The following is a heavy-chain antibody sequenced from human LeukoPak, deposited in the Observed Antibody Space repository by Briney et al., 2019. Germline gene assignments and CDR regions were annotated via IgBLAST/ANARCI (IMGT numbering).Heavy chain of an antibody. CDR3: ARDRCSGGSCYSRYYYYGMDV. CDR2: ISSSGSTI. Sequence: PGGSLRLSCAASGFTFSDYYMSWLRQAPGKGLEWVSYISSSGSTIYYADSVKGRFTISRDNAKNSLYLQMNSLRAEDTAVYYCARDRCSGGSCYSRYYYYGMDVWGQGTTVTVSS. D-gene: IGHD2-15*01. CDR1: GFTFSDYY. J-gene: IGHJ6*02. V-gene: IGHV3-11*01.